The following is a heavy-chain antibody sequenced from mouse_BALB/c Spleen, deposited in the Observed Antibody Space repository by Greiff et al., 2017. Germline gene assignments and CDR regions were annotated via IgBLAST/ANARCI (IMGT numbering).Heavy chain of an antibody. V-gene: IGHV5-6-5*01. D-gene: IGHD2-4*01. Sequence: EVNLVESGGGLVKPGGSLKLSCAASGFTFSSYAMSWVRQTPEKRLEWVASISSGGSTYYPDSVKGRFTISRDNARNILYLQMSSLRSEDTAMYYCANYDYDIRAMDYWGQGTSVTVSS. CDR2: ISSGGST. CDR3: ANYDYDIRAMDY. CDR1: GFTFSSYA. J-gene: IGHJ4*01.